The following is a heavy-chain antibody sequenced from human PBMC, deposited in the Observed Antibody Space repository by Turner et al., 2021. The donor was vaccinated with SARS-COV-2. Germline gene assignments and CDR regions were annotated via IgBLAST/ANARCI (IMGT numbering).Heavy chain of an antibody. CDR2: IYYSRIT. D-gene: IGHD5-18*01. J-gene: IGHJ6*02. CDR1: GGSISSSTYY. Sequence: QLQLQESGPGLVKPSETLSLTCTVSGGSISSSTYYWCWIRQPPGKGLEWIGNIYYSRITYYNPSLKSRVTRSVHTSKNQSSVKLSSVTAADTAVYYCARLMDTAMDYYGMDVWGQGTTVTVSS. CDR3: ARLMDTAMDYYGMDV. V-gene: IGHV4-39*01.